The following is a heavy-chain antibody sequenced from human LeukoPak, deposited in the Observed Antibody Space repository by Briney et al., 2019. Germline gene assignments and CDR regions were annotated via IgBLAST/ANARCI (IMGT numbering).Heavy chain of an antibody. Sequence: GGSLRLSCAASGFTFSSYWMHWVRQAPGKGLVWVSRINSDGSSTSYADSVKGRFTISRDNAKNTLYLQMNSLRAEDTAEYYCARDGDFWSGSPPYYMDVWGKGTTVTVSS. CDR2: INSDGSST. D-gene: IGHD3-3*01. CDR3: ARDGDFWSGSPPYYMDV. V-gene: IGHV3-74*01. CDR1: GFTFSSYW. J-gene: IGHJ6*03.